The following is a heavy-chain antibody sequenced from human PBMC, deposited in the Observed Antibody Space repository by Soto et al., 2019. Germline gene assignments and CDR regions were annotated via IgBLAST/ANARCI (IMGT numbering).Heavy chain of an antibody. J-gene: IGHJ4*02. Sequence: EVQLLESGGALVQPGGSLRLSCVGSGFMFSGYAMHWVRQAPGKGLGWVSTVSDSGASTYYAHSVKGRFTVSRDNSNNMLSLEMDSLRAEDTALYVWAKDARRTGLVGQWVDWGQGTLVTVSS. CDR2: VSDSGAST. V-gene: IGHV3-23*01. D-gene: IGHD1-26*01. CDR3: AKDARRTGLVGQWVD. CDR1: GFMFSGYA.